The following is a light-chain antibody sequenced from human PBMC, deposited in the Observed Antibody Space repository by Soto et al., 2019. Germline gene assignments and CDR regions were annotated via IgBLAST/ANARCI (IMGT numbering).Light chain of an antibody. V-gene: IGLV3-1*01. CDR2: QDY. J-gene: IGLJ2*01. CDR1: KLGDKY. CDR3: QAWEV. Sequence: SYELTQPPSVSVSPGQTASITCSGDKLGDKYACWYQQKPGQSPVLVIYQDYKRPSGIPERFSGSNSGNTATLTISGTQAMDEADYYCQAWEVFGGGTKVTVL.